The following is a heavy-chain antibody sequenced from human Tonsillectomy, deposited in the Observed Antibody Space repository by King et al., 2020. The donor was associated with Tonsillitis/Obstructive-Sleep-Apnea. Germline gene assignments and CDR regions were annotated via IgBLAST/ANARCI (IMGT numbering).Heavy chain of an antibody. V-gene: IGHV3-15*01. Sequence: VQLVESGGGLVKPGGSLRLSCAASGFTFSNVWMTWVRQAPGKGLGCVGRIKRETDGGTADYAAPVIGRFTISRDDSKNTLYLQMNSLKNEDTAVYYCATGDCTGGSCHAFDIWGQGTMVTVSS. CDR1: GFTFSNVW. CDR3: ATGDCTGGSCHAFDI. J-gene: IGHJ3*02. D-gene: IGHD2-15*01. CDR2: IKRETDGGTA.